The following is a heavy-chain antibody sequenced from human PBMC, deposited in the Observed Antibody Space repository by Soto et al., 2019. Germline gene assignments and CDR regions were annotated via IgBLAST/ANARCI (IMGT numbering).Heavy chain of an antibody. V-gene: IGHV4-31*03. CDR1: GGSISSGGYY. CDR3: ARENYDSSGYYLDC. CDR2: IYSSGST. Sequence: SETLSLTCTVSGGSISSGGYYWSWIRQHPWKGLEWIGYIYSSGSTYYNPSLKSRVTISVDTSKNQFSLKLSSVTAADTAVYYCARENYDSSGYYLDCWGQVXRGT. D-gene: IGHD3-22*01. J-gene: IGHJ4*02.